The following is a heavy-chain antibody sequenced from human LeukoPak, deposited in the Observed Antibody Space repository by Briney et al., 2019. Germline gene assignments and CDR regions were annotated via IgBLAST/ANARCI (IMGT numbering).Heavy chain of an antibody. V-gene: IGHV1-8*01. J-gene: IGHJ6*03. CDR2: MIPNSGNT. CDR1: GYTFTSYD. Sequence: ASVKVSCKASGYTFTSYDINWVRQATGQGLEWMGWMIPNSGNTGYAQKFQGRVTMTRDTSISTAYMELSRLRSDDTAVYYCARDLGQKEFYYGSSFGDSYMDVWGKGTTVTISS. CDR3: ARDLGQKEFYYGSSFGDSYMDV. D-gene: IGHD3-10*01.